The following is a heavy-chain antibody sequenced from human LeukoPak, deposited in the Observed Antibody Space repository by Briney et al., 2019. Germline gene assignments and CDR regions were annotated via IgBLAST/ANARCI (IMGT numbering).Heavy chain of an antibody. J-gene: IGHJ4*02. D-gene: IGHD3-22*01. CDR2: IYYSGST. CDR1: GGSISSHY. CDR3: AREPYYYDSSGYYPRGDFDY. V-gene: IGHV4-59*11. Sequence: PSGTLSLTYTVSGGSISSHYWSWIRQPPGKGLEWIGYIYYSGSTNYNPSLKSRVTISVDTSKNQFSLKLSSVTAADTAVYYCAREPYYYDSSGYYPRGDFDYWGQGTLVTVSS.